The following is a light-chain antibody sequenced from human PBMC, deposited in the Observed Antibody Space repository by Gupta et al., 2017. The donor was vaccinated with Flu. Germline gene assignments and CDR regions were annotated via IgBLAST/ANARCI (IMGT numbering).Light chain of an antibody. CDR1: SGGIGSAF. Sequence: FMLTQPRSVSDSPGKTVTISCTRSSGGIGSAFVQWLQQRPGSSPTTVMYQNDERPSGVPARFSGSIDTSSNSASLVISGLMTEDEADYYCQSYDGANWVFGGGTKLNVL. CDR3: QSYDGANWV. CDR2: QND. V-gene: IGLV6-57*01. J-gene: IGLJ3*02.